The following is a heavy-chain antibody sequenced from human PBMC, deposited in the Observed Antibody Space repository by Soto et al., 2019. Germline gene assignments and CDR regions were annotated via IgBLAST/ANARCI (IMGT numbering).Heavy chain of an antibody. CDR1: GGSISSGGYS. J-gene: IGHJ3*02. D-gene: IGHD2-21*02. V-gene: IGHV4-30-2*01. Sequence: PSETLSLTCAVSGGSISSGGYSWSWIRQPPGKGLEWIGYIYHSGSTYYNPSLKSRVTISVDRSKNQSSLKLSSVTAADTAVYYCARGDCGGDCSDAFDIWGQGTMVTVSS. CDR3: ARGDCGGDCSDAFDI. CDR2: IYHSGST.